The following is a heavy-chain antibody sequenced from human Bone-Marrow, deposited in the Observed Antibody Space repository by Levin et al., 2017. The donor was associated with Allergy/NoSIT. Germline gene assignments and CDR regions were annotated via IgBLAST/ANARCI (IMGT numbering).Heavy chain of an antibody. Sequence: ASVKVSCTASGFDFLGSFFHWVRQAPGQGPEWMGRINPNRGATKYAEKFEGRVTLTRDTSMSTAYLDLTSLPSDDTAVYYWARSRYGYGSDYFDPWGQGTLGTVSS. CDR3: ARSRYGYGSDYFDP. CDR2: INPNRGAT. V-gene: IGHV1-2*06. CDR1: GFDFLGSF. D-gene: IGHD3-10*01. J-gene: IGHJ5*02.